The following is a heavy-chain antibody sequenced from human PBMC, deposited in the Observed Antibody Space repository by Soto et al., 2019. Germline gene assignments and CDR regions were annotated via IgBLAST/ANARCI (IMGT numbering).Heavy chain of an antibody. CDR2: ISYDGNNK. CDR1: GFTFSTYG. CDR3: AKDARFCTSGVCLHNWVDP. Sequence: QVQLVESGGGVVQPGRSLRLSCAASGFTFSTYGMHWVRQAPGKGLEWVAVISYDGNNKYYADSVKGRFTISRDDSKNTVYLEMNSLRNEDTAVYSCAKDARFCTSGVCLHNWVDPWGQGTLVTVSS. V-gene: IGHV3-30*18. D-gene: IGHD2-8*01. J-gene: IGHJ5*02.